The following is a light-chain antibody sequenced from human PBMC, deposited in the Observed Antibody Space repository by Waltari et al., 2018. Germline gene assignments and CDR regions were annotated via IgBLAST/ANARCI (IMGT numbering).Light chain of an antibody. Sequence: QSALTQPASVSGSPGQSITISCTGTSSDVGGYKYVSWYQQHPGKAPKLMIYEVSNRPSGVSNRFSGSKYGNMASLTISGLQAEDEADYYCSSYSSSSTYVFGTGTKVTVL. V-gene: IGLV2-14*01. CDR1: SSDVGGYKY. CDR3: SSYSSSSTYV. J-gene: IGLJ1*01. CDR2: EVS.